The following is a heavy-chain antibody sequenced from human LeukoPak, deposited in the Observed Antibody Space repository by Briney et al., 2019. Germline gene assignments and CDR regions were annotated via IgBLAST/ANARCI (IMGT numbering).Heavy chain of an antibody. CDR2: ISASGGST. J-gene: IGHJ4*02. CDR1: GFTFRNYA. Sequence: GGSLRLSCAASGFTFRNYAMSWVRQAPGKGLEWGSGISASGGSTNYADSVKGRFTISRDNSKNTLYLQMNSLRAEDTAVYYCARLRAYCSESTCYGSLLDYWGQGTLVTVSS. V-gene: IGHV3-23*01. D-gene: IGHD2-15*01. CDR3: ARLRAYCSESTCYGSLLDY.